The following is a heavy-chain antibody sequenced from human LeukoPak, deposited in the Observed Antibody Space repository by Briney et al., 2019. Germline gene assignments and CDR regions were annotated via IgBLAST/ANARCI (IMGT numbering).Heavy chain of an antibody. CDR3: ARGGGITTVVTPDWFDP. CDR2: IYTSGST. Sequence: PSETLSLTCTVSGGSISSGSYYWSWIRQPAGKGLEWIGRIYTSGSTNYNPSLKSRVTISVDTSKNQFSLKLSPVTAADTAVYYCARGGGITTVVTPDWFDPWGQGTLVTVSS. D-gene: IGHD4-23*01. J-gene: IGHJ5*02. V-gene: IGHV4-61*02. CDR1: GGSISSGSYY.